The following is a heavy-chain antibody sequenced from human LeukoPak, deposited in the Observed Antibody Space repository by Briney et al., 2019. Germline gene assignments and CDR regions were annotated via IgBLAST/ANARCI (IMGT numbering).Heavy chain of an antibody. CDR1: GFTFSSYG. CDR2: ISGSGGST. CDR3: AKDSFTMVRGVIRRVSPFGY. V-gene: IGHV3-23*01. D-gene: IGHD3-10*01. Sequence: HAGGSLRLSCAASGFTFSSYGMSWVRQAPGKGLEWVSAISGSGGSTYYADSVKGRFTISRDNSKNTLYLQMNSLRAEDTAVYYCAKDSFTMVRGVIRRVSPFGYWGQGTLVTVSS. J-gene: IGHJ4*02.